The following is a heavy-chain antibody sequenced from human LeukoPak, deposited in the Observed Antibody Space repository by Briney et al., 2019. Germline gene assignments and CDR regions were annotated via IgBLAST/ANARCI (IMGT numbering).Heavy chain of an antibody. CDR3: ARRPPIGAFDI. J-gene: IGHJ3*02. CDR1: GGSISSYY. V-gene: IGHV4-59*01. D-gene: IGHD2-15*01. CDR2: IYYSGST. Sequence: PSETLSLTCTVSGGSISSYYWSWIRQPPGKGLEWIGYIYYSGSTNYNPSLKSRVTISVDTSKNQFSLKLSSVTAADTAVYYCARRPPIGAFDIWGQGTMVTVSS.